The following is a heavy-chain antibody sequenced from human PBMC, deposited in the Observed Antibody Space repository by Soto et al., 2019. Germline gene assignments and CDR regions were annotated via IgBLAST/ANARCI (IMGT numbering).Heavy chain of an antibody. J-gene: IGHJ4*02. CDR2: IYYSGSN. CDR3: ASTSGPHDY. V-gene: IGHV4-31*01. CDR1: GGSISSGDYY. D-gene: IGHD6-25*01. Sequence: QVQLQESGPGLVKPSQTLSLTCTVSGGSISSGDYYWSRIRQHPGKGLEGIGYIYYSGSNYYNPSLRSLVTRSVDTSNNQFSLKLSSVTDADTAVYYCASTSGPHDYWGQGTLVTVSS.